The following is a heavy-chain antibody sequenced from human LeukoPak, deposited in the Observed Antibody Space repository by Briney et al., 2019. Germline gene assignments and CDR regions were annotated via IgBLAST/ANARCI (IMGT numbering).Heavy chain of an antibody. CDR2: ISGSGGST. CDR3: AKIRAVVPLAARSNYFDY. CDR1: GFTFSSYA. Sequence: GGSLRLSCAASGFTFSSYAMSWVRQAPGKGLECVSAISGSGGSTYYADSVKGRFTISRDNSKNTLYLQMNSLRAEDTAVYYCAKIRAVVPLAARSNYFDYWGQGTLVTVSP. D-gene: IGHD2-2*01. V-gene: IGHV3-23*01. J-gene: IGHJ4*02.